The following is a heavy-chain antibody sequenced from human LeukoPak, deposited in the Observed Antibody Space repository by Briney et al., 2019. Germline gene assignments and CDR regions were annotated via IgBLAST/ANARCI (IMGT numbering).Heavy chain of an antibody. CDR3: ASLLNGGVSHWFDP. V-gene: IGHV4-39*01. D-gene: IGHD7-27*01. CDR2: IYYSGST. J-gene: IGHJ5*02. Sequence: PSETLSLTCTVSGGSISNSNTYWGWIRQPPGKGLEWIATIYYSGSTYYNPSLKSRVTMSVDASKNQFSLKLSSVTAADTAVYYCASLLNGGVSHWFDPWGQGTLVTVSS. CDR1: GGSISNSNTY.